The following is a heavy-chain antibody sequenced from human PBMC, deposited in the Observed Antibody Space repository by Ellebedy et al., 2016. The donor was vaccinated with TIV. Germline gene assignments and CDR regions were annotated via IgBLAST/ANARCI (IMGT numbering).Heavy chain of an antibody. J-gene: IGHJ4*02. CDR3: AKDRISGDGYWVLDF. Sequence: GESLKISCAASGFSFSSYAMSWVRQAPGKGLEWVSGIFGSGGSRYADSVKGRFTISRDNYKSTLDLQMSSLRAEDTAVYYCAKDRISGDGYWVLDFWGQGTLVTVST. CDR1: GFSFSSYA. D-gene: IGHD5-18*01. V-gene: IGHV3-23*01. CDR2: IFGSGGSR.